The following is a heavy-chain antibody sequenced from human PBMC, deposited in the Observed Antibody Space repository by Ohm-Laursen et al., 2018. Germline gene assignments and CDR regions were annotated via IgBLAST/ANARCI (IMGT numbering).Heavy chain of an antibody. CDR3: ARDGTYDSKGPFDY. CDR2: IYHSGST. V-gene: IGHV4-38-2*02. J-gene: IGHJ4*02. CDR1: GYSISSGYY. Sequence: SDTLSLTCAVSGYSISSGYYWGWIRQPPGKGLEWIGSIYHSGSTYYNPSLKSRVTISVDTSKNQFSLKLSSVTAADTAVYYCARDGTYDSKGPFDYWGQGTLVTVSS. D-gene: IGHD3-22*01.